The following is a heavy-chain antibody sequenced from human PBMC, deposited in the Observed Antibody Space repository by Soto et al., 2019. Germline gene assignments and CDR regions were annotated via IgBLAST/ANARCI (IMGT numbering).Heavy chain of an antibody. D-gene: IGHD5-12*01. CDR3: ARRRGGVGATENWFDP. CDR1: SGSISSSSYY. V-gene: IGHV4-39*01. Sequence: QLQLQASGPGLVKPSETLSLTCTVSSGSISSSSYYWGWIRQSPGKGLEWIGTISYSGTTYYNPSLKSRVTISVDTSKNQFSLNLSSVTAADTSVYYCARRRGGVGATENWFDPWGQGTLVTVSS. J-gene: IGHJ5*02. CDR2: ISYSGTT.